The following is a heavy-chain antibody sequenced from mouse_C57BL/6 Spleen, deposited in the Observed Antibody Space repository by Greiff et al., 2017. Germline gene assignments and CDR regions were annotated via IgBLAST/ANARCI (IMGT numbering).Heavy chain of an antibody. J-gene: IGHJ1*03. CDR1: GYTFTSYD. CDR3: ARKVYGSSYWYFDV. V-gene: IGHV1-58*01. D-gene: IGHD1-1*01. CDR2: IYIGNGYT. Sequence: VQLHQSGAELVRPGSSVKMSCKTSGYTFTSYDINWVKQRPGQGLEWIGYIYIGNGYTEYNEKFKGKATLTSDTSSSTAYMQLSSLTSEDSAIYFGARKVYGSSYWYFDVWGTGTTVTVSS.